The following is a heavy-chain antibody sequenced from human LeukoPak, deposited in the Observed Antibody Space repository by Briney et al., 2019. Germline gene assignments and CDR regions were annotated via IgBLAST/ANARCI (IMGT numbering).Heavy chain of an antibody. Sequence: GGSLRLFCAASGFTFSSNWMSCVRHAPGEGREGVANIKQDGTEKYYVYSVNGRFTISRDNAKNSLYLQMNSLRAEDTAVYYCAHICLAGPCIPTVGTSYWGQGTLVTVSP. J-gene: IGHJ4*02. CDR3: AHICLAGPCIPTVGTSY. D-gene: IGHD6-13*01. CDR2: IKQDGTEK. V-gene: IGHV3-7*01. CDR1: GFTFSSNW.